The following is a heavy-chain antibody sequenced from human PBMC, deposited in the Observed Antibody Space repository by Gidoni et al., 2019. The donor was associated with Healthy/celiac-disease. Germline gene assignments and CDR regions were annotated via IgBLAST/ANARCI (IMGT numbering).Heavy chain of an antibody. Sequence: QLQLQESGTGLVKPSETLSLTCTVSGGSISSSSYYWGWIRQPPGKGLEWIGSIYYSGSTYYNPSLKSRVTISVDTSKNQFSLKLSSVTAADPAVYYCARHVDAVAGMFDYWGQGTLVTVSS. CDR3: ARHVDAVAGMFDY. CDR2: IYYSGST. V-gene: IGHV4-39*01. D-gene: IGHD6-19*01. CDR1: GGSISSSSYY. J-gene: IGHJ4*02.